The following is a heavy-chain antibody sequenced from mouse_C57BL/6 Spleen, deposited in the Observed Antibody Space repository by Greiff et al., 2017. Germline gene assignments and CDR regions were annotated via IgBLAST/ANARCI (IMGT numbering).Heavy chain of an antibody. D-gene: IGHD1-1*01. Sequence: VQLQQSGPELVKPGASVKISCKASGYTFTDYYMNWVKQSHGKSLEWIGDINPNNGGTSYNQKFKGKATLTVDTSSSTAYMELRSLTSEDSAVYYCARGRYGSDYAMDYWGQGTSVTVSS. CDR3: ARGRYGSDYAMDY. V-gene: IGHV1-26*01. CDR1: GYTFTDYY. J-gene: IGHJ4*01. CDR2: INPNNGGT.